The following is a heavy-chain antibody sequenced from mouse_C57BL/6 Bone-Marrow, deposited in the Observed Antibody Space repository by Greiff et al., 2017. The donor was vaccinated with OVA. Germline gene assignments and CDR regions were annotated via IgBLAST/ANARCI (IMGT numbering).Heavy chain of an antibody. CDR3: ARKGAGNYGFDY. J-gene: IGHJ2*01. D-gene: IGHD2-1*01. Sequence: EVQLMESGPGLVKPSQSLSLTCSVTGYSITSGYYWNWIRQFPGNKLEWMGYISYDGSNNYNPSLKNRISITRDTSKNQFFLKLNSVTTEDTATYYCARKGAGNYGFDYWGQGTTLTVSS. CDR2: ISYDGSN. CDR1: GYSITSGYY. V-gene: IGHV3-6*01.